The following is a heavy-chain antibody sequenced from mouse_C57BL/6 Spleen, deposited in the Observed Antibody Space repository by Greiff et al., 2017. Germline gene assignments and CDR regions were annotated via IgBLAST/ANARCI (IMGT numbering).Heavy chain of an antibody. J-gene: IGHJ2*01. CDR3: TRSKDDYDGDFDY. D-gene: IGHD2-4*01. CDR2: IDPETGGT. Sequence: VQLQQSGAELVRPGASVTLSCKASGYTFTDYEMHWVKQTPVHGLEWIGAIDPETGGTAYNQKFKGKAILTADKSSSTAYMELRSLTSEDSAVYYCTRSKDDYDGDFDYWGQGTTLTVSS. V-gene: IGHV1-15*01. CDR1: GYTFTDYE.